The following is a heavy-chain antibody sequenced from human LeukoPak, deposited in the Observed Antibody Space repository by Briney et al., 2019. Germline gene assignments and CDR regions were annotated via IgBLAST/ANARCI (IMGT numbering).Heavy chain of an antibody. Sequence: SVKVSCKASGGTFSSSAINWVRQAPGQGLEWMGGIIPISGTANYAQKFQGRVTITADKSTSTAYMELSRLRSEDTAVYYCAREVPATDGRMDYWGQGTLVTVSS. CDR2: IIPISGTA. CDR1: GGTFSSSA. J-gene: IGHJ4*02. V-gene: IGHV1-69*06. D-gene: IGHD2-2*01. CDR3: AREVPATDGRMDY.